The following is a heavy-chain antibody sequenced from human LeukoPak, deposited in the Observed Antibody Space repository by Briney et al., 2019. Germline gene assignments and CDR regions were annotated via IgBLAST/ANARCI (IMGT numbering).Heavy chain of an antibody. V-gene: IGHV4-4*02. J-gene: IGHJ3*02. CDR1: GGSISSSNW. D-gene: IGHD3-22*01. CDR2: IYHSGST. Sequence: SETLSLTCAVSGGSISSSNWWSWVRQPPGKGLEWIGEIYHSGSTNYNPSLKSRVTISVDKSKNQFSLKLSSVTAADTAVHYCARVRYDSSGYYYNAFDIWGQGTMVTVSS. CDR3: ARVRYDSSGYYYNAFDI.